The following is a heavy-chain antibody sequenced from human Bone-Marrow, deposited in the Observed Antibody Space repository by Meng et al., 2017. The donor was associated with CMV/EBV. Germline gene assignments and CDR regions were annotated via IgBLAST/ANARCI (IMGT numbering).Heavy chain of an antibody. D-gene: IGHD4-23*01. V-gene: IGHV3-66*02. J-gene: IGHJ6*02. CDR3: ARDLRTTVVTPITYYYYGMDV. Sequence: GGSLRLSCAASGFTVSSNYMSWVRQAPGKGLEWVSVIYSGGSTYYADSVKGRFTISRDNSKNTLYLQMNSLRAEDTAVYYCARDLRTTVVTPITYYYYGMDVWGQGTTVTVSS. CDR1: GFTVSSNY. CDR2: IYSGGST.